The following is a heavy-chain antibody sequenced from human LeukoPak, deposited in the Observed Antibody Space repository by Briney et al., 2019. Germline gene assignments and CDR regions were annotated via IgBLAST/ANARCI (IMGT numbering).Heavy chain of an antibody. CDR1: GGSFSGYY. J-gene: IGHJ4*02. Sequence: SETLSLTCAVYGGSFSGYYWSWIRQPPGKGLEWIGEINHSGSTNYNPSLKSRVTISVDTSKNQFSLKLSSVTAADTAVYYCAGGSGYGDYGDWGQGTLVTVSS. D-gene: IGHD4-17*01. CDR2: INHSGST. V-gene: IGHV4-34*01. CDR3: AGGSGYGDYGD.